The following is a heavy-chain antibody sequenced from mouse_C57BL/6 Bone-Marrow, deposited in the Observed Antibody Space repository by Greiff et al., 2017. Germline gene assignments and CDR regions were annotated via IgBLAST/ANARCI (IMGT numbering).Heavy chain of an antibody. CDR3: ARRYGYYAMDY. Sequence: VQLQQSGPELVKPGASVKISCKASGYTFTDYYMNWVKQSHGKSLEWIGDINPNNGGTSYNQKFKGKATLTVDKSSSTAYMELRSLTSEDSAVYSCARRYGYYAMDYWGQGTSVTVSS. D-gene: IGHD2-10*02. CDR1: GYTFTDYY. J-gene: IGHJ4*01. CDR2: INPNNGGT. V-gene: IGHV1-26*01.